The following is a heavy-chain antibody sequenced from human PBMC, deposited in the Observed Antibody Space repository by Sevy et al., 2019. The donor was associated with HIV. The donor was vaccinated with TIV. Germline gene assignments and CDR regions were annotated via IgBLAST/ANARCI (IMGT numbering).Heavy chain of an antibody. V-gene: IGHV5-51*01. J-gene: IGHJ6*02. D-gene: IGHD6-13*01. CDR3: ARATAGTAHHYYYYTMNI. CDR2: IYPGDSDT. Sequence: GESLKISCQGSGYSFTNYWIAWVRQMPGKGLEWMGIIYPGDSDTRYSPSFQGQVTISADKSISTAFLQWTSLKASDTAMYYCARATAGTAHHYYYYTMNIWGQGTTVTVSS. CDR1: GYSFTNYW.